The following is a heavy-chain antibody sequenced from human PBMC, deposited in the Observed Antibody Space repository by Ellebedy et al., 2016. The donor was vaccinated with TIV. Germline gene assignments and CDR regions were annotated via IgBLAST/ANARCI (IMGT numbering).Heavy chain of an antibody. CDR3: ARAPRGTVTTWIDY. CDR1: GVNVSSNY. D-gene: IGHD4-17*01. J-gene: IGHJ4*02. Sequence: GESLKISXAAPGVNVSSNYMSWVRQAPGKGLEWVSIIYSDGSTYYADSVKGRFTISRDNAKNSLYLQMNSLRAEDTAVYYCARAPRGTVTTWIDYWGQGTLVTVSS. V-gene: IGHV3-53*01. CDR2: IYSDGST.